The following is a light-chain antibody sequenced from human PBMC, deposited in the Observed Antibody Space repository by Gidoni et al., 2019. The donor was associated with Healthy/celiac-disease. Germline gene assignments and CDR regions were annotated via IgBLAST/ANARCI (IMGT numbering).Light chain of an antibody. CDR1: QSVSSD. V-gene: IGKV3-11*01. Sequence: EIVLTQSPATLSLSPGERATLSCRASQSVSSDLAWYQQKPGQAPRLLIYDASNRATGIPARFSGSGSGTDFTLTISSLEPEDFAVYYCQQRSNWPPPTFGQGTRLEIK. CDR2: DAS. J-gene: IGKJ5*01. CDR3: QQRSNWPPPT.